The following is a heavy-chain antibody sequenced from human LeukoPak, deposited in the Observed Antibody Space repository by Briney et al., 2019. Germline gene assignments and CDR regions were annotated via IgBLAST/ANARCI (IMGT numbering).Heavy chain of an antibody. J-gene: IGHJ4*02. D-gene: IGHD1-26*01. V-gene: IGHV4-34*01. CDR3: ARGGRQGDY. Sequence: PETLSLTCAVYGGSFSGYYWSWIRQPPGKGLEWIGEINHSGGTNYNPSLKSRVTISVDTSKDQFSLKLSSVTAADTAVYYCARGGRQGDYWGQGTLVTVSS. CDR1: GGSFSGYY. CDR2: INHSGGT.